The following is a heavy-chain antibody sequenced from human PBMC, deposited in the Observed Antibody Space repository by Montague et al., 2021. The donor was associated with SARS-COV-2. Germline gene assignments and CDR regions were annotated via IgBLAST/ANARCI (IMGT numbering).Heavy chain of an antibody. CDR2: IYYSGST. J-gene: IGHJ5*02. V-gene: IGHV4-59*04. D-gene: IGHD1-7*01. Sequence: SETLSLTCTVSGGSISSYYWSWIRQPPGKGLEWIGTIYYSGSTYXNPSPRSRVTIDVDASTNQFSLKLHSVTAADTAVYFCARGLYNWNYEHWFDTWGQGTLVTVSS. CDR1: GGSISSYY. CDR3: ARGLYNWNYEHWFDT.